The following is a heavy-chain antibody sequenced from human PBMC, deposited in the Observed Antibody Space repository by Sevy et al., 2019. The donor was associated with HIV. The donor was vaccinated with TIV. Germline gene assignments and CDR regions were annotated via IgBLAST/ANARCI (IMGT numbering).Heavy chain of an antibody. D-gene: IGHD4-17*01. J-gene: IGHJ4*01. CDR2: IIRNSYEPYGGTT. CDR3: TRALATVVTPEYYFDY. CDR1: GFTFGDYA. Sequence: GGSLRLSCTVSGFTFGDYAMSWFRQAPGKGLEWVAFIIRNSYEPYGGTTEYAASVKGRFTISRDDSKSIAYLQMNSLKTEDTAVYYCTRALATVVTPEYYFDYWGQGTLVTVSS. V-gene: IGHV3-49*03.